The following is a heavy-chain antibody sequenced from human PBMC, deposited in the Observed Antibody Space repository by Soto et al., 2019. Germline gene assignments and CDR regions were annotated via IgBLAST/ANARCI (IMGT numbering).Heavy chain of an antibody. V-gene: IGHV3-53*01. CDR3: ATGRAYYYDSSGSIGY. D-gene: IGHD3-22*01. Sequence: GGSLRLSCAASGFTVSSNYMSWVRQAPGKGLEWVSVIYSGGSTYYADSVKGRFTISRDNSKNTLYLQMNSLRAEDTAVYYCATGRAYYYDSSGSIGYWGQGTLVTVSS. CDR2: IYSGGST. J-gene: IGHJ4*02. CDR1: GFTVSSNY.